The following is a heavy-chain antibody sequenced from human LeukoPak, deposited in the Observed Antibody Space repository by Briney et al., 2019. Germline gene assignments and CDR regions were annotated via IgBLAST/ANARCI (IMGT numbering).Heavy chain of an antibody. D-gene: IGHD1-14*01. J-gene: IGHJ4*02. CDR3: ARDQTTGLFDY. CDR2: IYYSGST. CDR1: GGSIRSHY. Sequence: SETLSLTCTVSGGSIRSHYWSGIRQPPGKGLEWIGYIYYSGSTAYNPSLKSRVTISVDTSKSQFSLKLSSVTAAHTAVYYCARDQTTGLFDYWGQGTLVTVSS. V-gene: IGHV4-59*11.